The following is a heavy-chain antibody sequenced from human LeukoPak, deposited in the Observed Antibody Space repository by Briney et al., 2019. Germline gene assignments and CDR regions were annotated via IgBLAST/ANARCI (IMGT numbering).Heavy chain of an antibody. CDR1: GFTFSSYA. Sequence: GGSLRLSCAASGFTFSSYAMSWVRQAPGKGLEWVSAISGSGGSTYYADSVKGRFTISRDNSKNTLYLQMNSLRTEDTALYYCAKDEGGSGSLHAFDNWGQGTMVSVSS. D-gene: IGHD3-10*01. CDR3: AKDEGGSGSLHAFDN. J-gene: IGHJ3*02. V-gene: IGHV3-23*01. CDR2: ISGSGGST.